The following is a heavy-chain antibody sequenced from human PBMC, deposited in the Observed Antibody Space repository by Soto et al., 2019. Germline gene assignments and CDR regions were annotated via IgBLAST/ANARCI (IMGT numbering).Heavy chain of an antibody. Sequence: GASVQVSCQASGYTFTSYDINWVRQATGQGLEWMGWMNPNSGNTGYAQKFQGRVTMTRNTSISTAYMELNSLRAEDTAVYYCAKALRFLIGMDVWGQGTTVTVSS. CDR3: AKALRFLIGMDV. V-gene: IGHV1-8*01. CDR1: GYTFTSYD. J-gene: IGHJ6*02. CDR2: MNPNSGNT. D-gene: IGHD3-3*01.